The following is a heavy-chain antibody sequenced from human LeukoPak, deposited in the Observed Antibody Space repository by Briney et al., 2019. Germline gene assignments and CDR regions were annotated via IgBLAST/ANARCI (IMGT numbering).Heavy chain of an antibody. V-gene: IGHV3-23*01. CDR2: ISGSGGFT. J-gene: IGHJ4*02. D-gene: IGHD6-13*01. CDR1: GFTFSSYG. CDR3: AKQGRGLAAAYFDF. Sequence: TGGSLRLSCAASGFTFSSYGMSWVRQAPGKGLEWVSAISGSGGFTYYADSVKGRFTISRDNSKNTLYLQMNSLRAEDTAVYYCAKQGRGLAAAYFDFWGQGTLVTVSS.